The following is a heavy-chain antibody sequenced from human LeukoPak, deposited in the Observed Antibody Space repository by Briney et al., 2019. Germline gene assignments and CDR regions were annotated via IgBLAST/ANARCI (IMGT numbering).Heavy chain of an antibody. J-gene: IGHJ4*02. CDR3: ARAYGGYSYGSDH. Sequence: GASVKVSCKASGYTLTGYGISWVRQAPGQGLEWMGWSSFYNGNTNYAQKFQGRVTMTTDTSTSTAYMELRSLRSDDTAVYYCARAYGGYSYGSDHWGQGTLDIVSS. V-gene: IGHV1-18*01. D-gene: IGHD5-18*01. CDR2: SSFYNGNT. CDR1: GYTLTGYG.